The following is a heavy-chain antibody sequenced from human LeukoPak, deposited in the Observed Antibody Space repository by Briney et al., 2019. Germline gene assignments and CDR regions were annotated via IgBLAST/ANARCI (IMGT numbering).Heavy chain of an antibody. D-gene: IGHD4-17*01. J-gene: IGHJ4*02. V-gene: IGHV4-59*08. CDR1: GYSISSDYY. CDR2: IYYRGST. Sequence: PSETLSLTCAVSGYSISSDYYWSWIRQPPGKGLEWIGYIYYRGSTSYNPSLKSRVTILVDTSKNQFSLKLSSVTAADTAVYYCARQSYGDYFDYWGQGTLVTVSS. CDR3: ARQSYGDYFDY.